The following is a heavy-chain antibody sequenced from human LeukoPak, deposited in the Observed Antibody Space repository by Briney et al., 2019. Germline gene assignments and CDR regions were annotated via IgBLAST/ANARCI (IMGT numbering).Heavy chain of an antibody. J-gene: IGHJ3*02. V-gene: IGHV1-69*13. Sequence: GASVKVSCKASGGTFSSYAISWVRQAPGQGLEWMGGIIPIFGTANYAQKFQGRVTITADESTSTAYMELSSLRSEDTAVYYCAGDRGQPAWDSFDILGQGKNVT. CDR3: AGDRGQPAWDSFDI. CDR2: IIPIFGTA. CDR1: GGTFSSYA. D-gene: IGHD3-10*01.